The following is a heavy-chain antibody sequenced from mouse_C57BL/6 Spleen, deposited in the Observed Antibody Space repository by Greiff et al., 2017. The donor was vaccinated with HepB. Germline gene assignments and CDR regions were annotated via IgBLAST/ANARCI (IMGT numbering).Heavy chain of an antibody. CDR3: TPTVAYYFDY. D-gene: IGHD1-1*01. J-gene: IGHJ2*01. CDR2: IDPETGGT. V-gene: IGHV1-15*01. CDR1: GYTFTDYE. Sequence: QVQLKQSGAELVRPGASVTLSCKASGYTFTDYEMHWVKQTPVHGLEWIGAIDPETGGTAYNQKFKGKAILTADKSSSTAYMELRSLTSEDSAVYYCTPTVAYYFDYWGQGTTLTVSS.